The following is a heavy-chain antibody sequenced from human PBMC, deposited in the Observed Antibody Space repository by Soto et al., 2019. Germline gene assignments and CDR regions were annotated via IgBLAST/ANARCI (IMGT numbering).Heavy chain of an antibody. CDR2: ISGSGGST. Sequence: EVQLLESGGGLVQPGGSLRLSCAASGFTFSSYAMSWVRQAPGKGLEWVSAISGSGGSTYYADSVKGRFTISRDNSKNTLYLQMNSLRAEDTAVYYCAKVSSPKLELSFDAFDIWGQGTMVTVSS. CDR1: GFTFSSYA. D-gene: IGHD1-7*01. CDR3: AKVSSPKLELSFDAFDI. V-gene: IGHV3-23*01. J-gene: IGHJ3*02.